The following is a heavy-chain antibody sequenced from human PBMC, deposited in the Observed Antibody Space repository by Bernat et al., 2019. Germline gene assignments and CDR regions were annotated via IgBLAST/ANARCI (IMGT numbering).Heavy chain of an antibody. J-gene: IGHJ4*02. CDR2: IWYDGSNK. Sequence: QVQLVESGGGVVQPGRSLRLSCAASGFTFSSYAMHWVRQAPGKGLEWVAVIWYDGSNKYYADSVKGRFTISRDNSKNTLYLQMNSLRAEDTAGYYWARDRKMATTVTYIDYWGQGTLVTVSS. CDR1: GFTFSSYA. V-gene: IGHV3-33*01. CDR3: ARDRKMATTVTYIDY. D-gene: IGHD4-17*01.